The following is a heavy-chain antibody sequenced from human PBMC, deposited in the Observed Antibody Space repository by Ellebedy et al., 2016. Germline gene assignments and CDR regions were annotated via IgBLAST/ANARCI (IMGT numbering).Heavy chain of an antibody. J-gene: IGHJ4*02. CDR3: AREESSAWFIDY. V-gene: IGHV4-4*02. D-gene: IGHD6-19*01. CDR1: GDSISSNNF. CDR2: IHHRGTT. Sequence: SETLSLTXTVSGDSISSNNFWPWVRQPPGKRLAWIGEIHHRGTTGYNPSLQSRVTMSLDKSKNQFSLNLKSVTAADSAVYYCAREESSAWFIDYWGQGTLVTVSS.